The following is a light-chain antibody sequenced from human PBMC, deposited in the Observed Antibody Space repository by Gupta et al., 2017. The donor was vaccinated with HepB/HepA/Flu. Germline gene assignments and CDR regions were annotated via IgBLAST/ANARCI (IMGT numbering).Light chain of an antibody. J-gene: IGKJ3*01. Sequence: DIHMTQSPSSLSASIGDRVTITCRASQSVSTYLHWYQQKPGKAPKVLIYVASTLQSGVPSRFSGSGSVTDFTLTIRSLQPEDFATYYCHQSYSTPFTFGPGTTVDIK. CDR2: VAS. CDR3: HQSYSTPFT. V-gene: IGKV1-39*01. CDR1: QSVSTY.